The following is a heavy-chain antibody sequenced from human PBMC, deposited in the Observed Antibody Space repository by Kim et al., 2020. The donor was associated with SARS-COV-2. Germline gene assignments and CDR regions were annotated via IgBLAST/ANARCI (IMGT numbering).Heavy chain of an antibody. Sequence: GGSLRLSCAASGFTFSSYAMHWVRQAPGKGLEWVAVISYDGSNKYYADSVKGRFTISRDNSKNTLYLQMNSLRAEDTAVYYCARDWMVRGVYYYGMDVWGQGTTVTVSS. CDR2: ISYDGSNK. V-gene: IGHV3-30*04. CDR1: GFTFSSYA. CDR3: ARDWMVRGVYYYGMDV. D-gene: IGHD3-10*01. J-gene: IGHJ6*02.